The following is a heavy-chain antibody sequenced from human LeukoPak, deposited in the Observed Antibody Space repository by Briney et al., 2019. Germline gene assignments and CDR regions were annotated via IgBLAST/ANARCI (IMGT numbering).Heavy chain of an antibody. CDR3: ARGDYDYVWGSYRPLVDY. CDR2: LNPSGGST. J-gene: IGHJ4*02. CDR1: GYTFTSYH. Sequence: ASVKVSCKASGYTFTSYHKHWVRQAPGQVLEWMGILNPSGGSTSYAQKFQGRVTMTRDTSTSTVYMELSSLRSEDTAVYYCARGDYDYVWGSYRPLVDYWGQGTLVTVSS. V-gene: IGHV1-46*01. D-gene: IGHD3-16*02.